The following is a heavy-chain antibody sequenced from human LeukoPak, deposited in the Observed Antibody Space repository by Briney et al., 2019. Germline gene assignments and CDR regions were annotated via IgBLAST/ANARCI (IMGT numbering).Heavy chain of an antibody. Sequence: ASVKVSCKASGYTFTSYGISWVRQAPGQGLEWMGWISAYNGNTNYAQKLQGRVTMTTDTSTSTAYMELRSLRPDDTAVYYCASRYFDRVGGYFDYWGQGTLVTVSS. D-gene: IGHD3-9*01. J-gene: IGHJ4*02. CDR2: ISAYNGNT. CDR3: ASRYFDRVGGYFDY. V-gene: IGHV1-18*01. CDR1: GYTFTSYG.